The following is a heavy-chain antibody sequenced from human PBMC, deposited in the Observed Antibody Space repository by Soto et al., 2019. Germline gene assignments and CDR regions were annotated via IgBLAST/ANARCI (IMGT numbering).Heavy chain of an antibody. CDR2: ISYDGTNK. J-gene: IGHJ6*02. CDR1: GFTFSSYA. V-gene: IGHV3-30-3*01. Sequence: QVQLVESGGGVVQPGRSLRLSCAASGFTFSSYAMHWVRQAPGKGLEWVAVISYDGTNKYYADSVKGRFTMSRDNSKNPLYLQMNSQRTEYTAVYYCEREAGVYGTGFYGMDVWGQGTTVTVSS. D-gene: IGHD3-10*01. CDR3: EREAGVYGTGFYGMDV.